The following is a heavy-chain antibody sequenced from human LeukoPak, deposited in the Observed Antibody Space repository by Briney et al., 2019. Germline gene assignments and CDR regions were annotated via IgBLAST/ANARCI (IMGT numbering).Heavy chain of an antibody. CDR3: AKGILEWLSPLAYFDL. CDR2: ISGSGGST. CDR1: GFTFSSYA. D-gene: IGHD3-3*01. J-gene: IGHJ2*01. V-gene: IGHV3-23*01. Sequence: GGSLRLSCAASGFTFSSYAMSWVRQAPGKGLEWVSAISGSGGSTYYADSVKGRFTISRDNSKNTLYLQMNSLRAEDTAVYYCAKGILEWLSPLAYFDLWGRGTLVTVSS.